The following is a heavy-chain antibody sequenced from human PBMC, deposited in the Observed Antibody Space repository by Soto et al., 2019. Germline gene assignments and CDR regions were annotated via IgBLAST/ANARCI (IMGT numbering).Heavy chain of an antibody. J-gene: IGHJ4*02. CDR3: ARGSVVAATLFDY. D-gene: IGHD2-15*01. V-gene: IGHV4-31*03. Sequence: QVQLQESGPGLVKPSQTLSLTCTVSGGSISSGGYYWSWIRQHPGKGLEWIGYIYYSGSTYYNPSLKSRVTKSVDTSKNQFSRKLSSVTAADTAVYYCARGSVVAATLFDYWGQGTLVTVSS. CDR1: GGSISSGGYY. CDR2: IYYSGST.